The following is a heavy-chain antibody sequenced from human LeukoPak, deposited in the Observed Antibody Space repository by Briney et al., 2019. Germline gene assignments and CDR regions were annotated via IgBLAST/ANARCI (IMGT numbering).Heavy chain of an antibody. D-gene: IGHD2-15*01. Sequence: GGSLRLSCAASGFTFSRYGMSWVRQAPGKELEWVSTISGRDSNTYYADSVKGRFTISRDNSKNTLYLQMNSLRAEDTAVYYCAPDLRGAAWSLDYWGQGTLVTVSS. V-gene: IGHV3-23*01. CDR3: APDLRGAAWSLDY. CDR2: ISGRDSNT. CDR1: GFTFSRYG. J-gene: IGHJ4*02.